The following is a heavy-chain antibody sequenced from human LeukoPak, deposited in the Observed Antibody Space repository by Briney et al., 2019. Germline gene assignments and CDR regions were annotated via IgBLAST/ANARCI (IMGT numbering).Heavy chain of an antibody. J-gene: IGHJ4*02. CDR2: IIPIFGTA. V-gene: IGHV1-69*13. CDR3: ARAKGRDGYTDTAYFDY. D-gene: IGHD5-24*01. CDR1: GGTFSSYA. Sequence: SVKVSCKASGGTFSSYAISWVRQAPGQGLEWMGGIIPIFGTANYAQKFQGRVTITADESTSTAYMELSSLRSEDTAVYYCARAKGRDGYTDTAYFDYWGQGTLVTVSS.